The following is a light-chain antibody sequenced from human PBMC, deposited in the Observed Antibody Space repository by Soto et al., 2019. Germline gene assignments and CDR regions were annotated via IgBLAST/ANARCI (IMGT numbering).Light chain of an antibody. V-gene: IGLV1-44*01. Sequence: QSVLTQPPSASGTPGQRVSISCSGGSSNIGRNTVNWYQQLPGTAPKVLIYSNDQRPSGVPDRFSGSKSGTSASLAISGLQSEDKADYYCAAWDDSLNGQGVFGGGTKLTVL. CDR2: SND. CDR3: AAWDDSLNGQGV. J-gene: IGLJ3*02. CDR1: SSNIGRNT.